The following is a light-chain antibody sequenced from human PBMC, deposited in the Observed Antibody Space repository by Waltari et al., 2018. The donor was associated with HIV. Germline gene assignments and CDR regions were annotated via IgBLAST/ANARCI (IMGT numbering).Light chain of an antibody. CDR2: GNT. CDR3: QSYDNSLSGTYV. J-gene: IGLJ1*01. CDR1: RSNTGADYV. Sequence: SVLTQPPSVSGPPGQRLTIPCTGRRSNTGADYVVHCSQHLPGTAPKVIIYGNTNRPSGVPDRFSGSKSGTSASLVITGLHAEDEADYYCQSYDNSLSGTYVFGGGTKVNVL. V-gene: IGLV1-40*01.